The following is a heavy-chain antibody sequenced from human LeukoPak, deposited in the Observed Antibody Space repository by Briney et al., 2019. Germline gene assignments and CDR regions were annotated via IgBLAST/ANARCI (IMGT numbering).Heavy chain of an antibody. Sequence: SETLSLTCTVSGGSISNYYWSWIRQPPGKGLEWIGYIYYGGSTNYNPSLKSRVTMSGDTSRNQFSLKLSSVTAADTAVYYCARWRERNWFDHWGQGTLVSVSS. J-gene: IGHJ5*02. CDR1: GGSISNYY. CDR2: IYYGGST. CDR3: ARWRERNWFDH. D-gene: IGHD1-1*01. V-gene: IGHV4-59*08.